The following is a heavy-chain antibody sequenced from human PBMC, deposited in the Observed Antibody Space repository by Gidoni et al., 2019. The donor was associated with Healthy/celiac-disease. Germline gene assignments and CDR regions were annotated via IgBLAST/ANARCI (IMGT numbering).Heavy chain of an antibody. CDR2: IIPICGTA. V-gene: IGHV1-69*01. Sequence: QVQLVQSGAEVQKPGSSVKVSCKASGGPFSSYAISWVRQAPGQGLEWMGGIIPICGTANDAQKFQGRVTITADESTSTAYMELSSLRSEDTAVYYCAREGGKGENYDLDYWGQGTLVTVSS. D-gene: IGHD3-3*01. CDR1: GGPFSSYA. J-gene: IGHJ4*02. CDR3: AREGGKGENYDLDY.